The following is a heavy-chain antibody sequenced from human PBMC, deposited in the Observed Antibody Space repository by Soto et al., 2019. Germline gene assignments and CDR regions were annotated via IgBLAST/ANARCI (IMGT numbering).Heavy chain of an antibody. J-gene: IGHJ6*02. V-gene: IGHV1-69*06. Sequence: GSSVKVSCKASGGTFSSYAISWVLQAPGQGLEWMGGIIPIFGTANYAQKFQGRVTITADKSTSTAYMELSSLRYEDTAVYYCARPADTIFGVVIMGDYYGMDVWGQGTTVTVSS. D-gene: IGHD3-3*01. CDR3: ARPADTIFGVVIMGDYYGMDV. CDR1: GGTFSSYA. CDR2: IIPIFGTA.